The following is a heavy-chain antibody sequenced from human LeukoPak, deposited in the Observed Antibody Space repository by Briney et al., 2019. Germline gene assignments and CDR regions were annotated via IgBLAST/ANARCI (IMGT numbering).Heavy chain of an antibody. CDR2: ISSSSSYI. CDR3: ARGTQWELSDLDY. D-gene: IGHD1-26*01. Sequence: GGSLRLSCAASGFTFRSFYMSWVRQAPGKGLEWVSSISSSSSYIYYADSVKGRFTISRDNAKNSLYLQMNSLRAEDTAVYYCARGTQWELSDLDYWGQGTLVTVSS. V-gene: IGHV3-21*01. CDR1: GFTFRSFY. J-gene: IGHJ4*02.